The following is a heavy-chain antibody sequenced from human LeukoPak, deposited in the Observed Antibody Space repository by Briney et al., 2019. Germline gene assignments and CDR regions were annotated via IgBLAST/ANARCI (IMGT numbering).Heavy chain of an antibody. J-gene: IGHJ6*02. Sequence: SVKVSCKASGGTFSSYAISWVRQAPGQGLEWMGGIIPIFGTANYAQKFQGRVTITADESTSTAYMELSSLRSEDTAVYYCARDRGCGGDCYLIYDYYYYGIDVWGQGTTVTVSS. CDR1: GGTFSSYA. V-gene: IGHV1-69*13. CDR3: ARDRGCGGDCYLIYDYYYYGIDV. D-gene: IGHD2-21*02. CDR2: IIPIFGTA.